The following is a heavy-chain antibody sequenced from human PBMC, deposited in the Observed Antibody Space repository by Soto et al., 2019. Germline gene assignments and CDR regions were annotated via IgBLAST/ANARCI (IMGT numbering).Heavy chain of an antibody. V-gene: IGHV4-31*03. Sequence: SETLSLSCTVSGASVSTGVYYWTWIRQHPGKGLEWIGYIDNSGSTYYNPSLTGRVDISVDTSKNQFSLNLQSLTAADTAFYYCAGAATDFDVQPYPTPYFDQRGEG. CDR2: IDNSGST. CDR1: GASVSTGVYY. D-gene: IGHD3-10*02. CDR3: AGAATDFDVQPYPTPYFDQ. J-gene: IGHJ4*02.